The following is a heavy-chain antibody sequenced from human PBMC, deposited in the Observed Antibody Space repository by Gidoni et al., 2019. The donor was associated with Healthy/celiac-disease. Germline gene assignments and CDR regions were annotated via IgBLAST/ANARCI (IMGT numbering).Heavy chain of an antibody. J-gene: IGHJ5*02. Sequence: QVQLVQSGAEVKKPGASVKVSCTASGYTFTSYYMHWVRQAPGQGLEWMGIINPSGGSTSYAQKFQGRVTMTRDTSTSTVYMELSSLRSEDTAVYYCARDRIAARGWFDPWGQGTLVTVSS. CDR2: INPSGGST. D-gene: IGHD6-6*01. V-gene: IGHV1-46*01. CDR3: ARDRIAARGWFDP. CDR1: GYTFTSYY.